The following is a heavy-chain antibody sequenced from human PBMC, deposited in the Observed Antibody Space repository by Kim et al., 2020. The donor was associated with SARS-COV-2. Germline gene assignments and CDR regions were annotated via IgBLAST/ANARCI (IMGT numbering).Heavy chain of an antibody. CDR2: IYYSGST. J-gene: IGHJ4*02. Sequence: SETLSLTCTVSGGSISSSSYYWGWIRQPPGKGLEWIGSIYYSGSTYYNPSLKSRVTISVDTSKNQFSLKLSSVTAADTAVYYCARDDRILLGPYYFDYWGQGTLVTVSS. D-gene: IGHD1-26*01. V-gene: IGHV4-39*07. CDR3: ARDDRILLGPYYFDY. CDR1: GGSISSSSYY.